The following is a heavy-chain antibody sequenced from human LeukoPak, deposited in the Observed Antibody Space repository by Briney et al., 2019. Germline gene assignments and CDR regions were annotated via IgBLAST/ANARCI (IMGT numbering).Heavy chain of an antibody. J-gene: IGHJ4*02. Sequence: GGSLRLSCAASGFTFKNNWMAWVRQAPGKGLEWLANIKEDGSVKNYVDSVKGRFTISRDNAKNSLYLQMNSLRAEDTAVYYCASLWSGYYPDYWGQGTLVTVSS. CDR3: ASLWSGYYPDY. V-gene: IGHV3-7*01. CDR2: IKEDGSVK. CDR1: GFTFKNNW. D-gene: IGHD3-3*01.